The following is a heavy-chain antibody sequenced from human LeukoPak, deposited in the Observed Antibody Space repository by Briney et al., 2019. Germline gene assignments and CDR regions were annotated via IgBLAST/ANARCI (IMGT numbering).Heavy chain of an antibody. D-gene: IGHD3-16*01. CDR3: AKVADDYVPPYFDY. J-gene: IGHJ4*02. V-gene: IGHV3-30*18. CDR1: GFTFSSYG. CDR2: IPYDGSNK. Sequence: GGSLRLSCAASGFTFSSYGMHWVRQAPGKGLEWVAVIPYDGSNKYYADSVKGRFTISRDNSKNTLYLQMNSLRAEDTAVYYCAKVADDYVPPYFDYWGQGTLVTVSS.